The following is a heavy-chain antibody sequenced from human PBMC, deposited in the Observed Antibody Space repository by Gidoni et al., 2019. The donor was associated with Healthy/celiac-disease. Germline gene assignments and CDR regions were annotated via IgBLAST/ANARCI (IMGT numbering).Heavy chain of an antibody. J-gene: IGHJ4*02. CDR1: VGSLSSSSYY. D-gene: IGHD6-19*01. Sequence: QLQLQESGPGLVKPSETLSLTCTVSVGSLSSSSYYWGWIRQPPGKGLEWIGSIYYSGSTYYNPSLKSRVTISVDTSKNQFSLKLSSVTAADTAVYYCARDVREVYSSGWYVPFDYWGQGTLVTVSS. CDR2: IYYSGST. CDR3: ARDVREVYSSGWYVPFDY. V-gene: IGHV4-39*07.